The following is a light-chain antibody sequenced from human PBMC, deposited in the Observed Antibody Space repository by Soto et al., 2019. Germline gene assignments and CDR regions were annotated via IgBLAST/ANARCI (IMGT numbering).Light chain of an antibody. V-gene: IGKV3-15*01. Sequence: EIVMTQSPATLSVSPGERATLSCRASQSISSNLAWYQQKPGHAPRLLIYGASTRATGIPARFIGSVSGTEFTLTISSLQSEDFAVYYCQRYDNWPYTFGQGTKLEIK. CDR3: QRYDNWPYT. CDR2: GAS. J-gene: IGKJ2*01. CDR1: QSISSN.